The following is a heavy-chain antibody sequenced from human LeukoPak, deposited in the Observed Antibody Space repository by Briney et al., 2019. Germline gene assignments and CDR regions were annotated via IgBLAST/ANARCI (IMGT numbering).Heavy chain of an antibody. V-gene: IGHV1-2*02. Sequence: ASVKVSCKASGYTFTGYYMHWVRQAPGQGLEWMGWINPNSGGTNYARKFQGRVTMTRDTSISTAYMELSRLRSDDTAVYYCARGLSNWQQLVVGYWGEGTLVTVSS. CDR2: INPNSGGT. D-gene: IGHD6-13*01. J-gene: IGHJ4*02. CDR3: ARGLSNWQQLVVGY. CDR1: GYTFTGYY.